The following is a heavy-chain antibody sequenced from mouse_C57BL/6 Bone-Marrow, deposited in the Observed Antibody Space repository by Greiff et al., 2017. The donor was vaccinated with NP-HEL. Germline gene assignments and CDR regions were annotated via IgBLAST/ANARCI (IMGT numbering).Heavy chain of an antibody. D-gene: IGHD1-1*02. Sequence: EVNVVESGGGLVQPGASLRLSCAASGFTFTDYYMSWVRQPPGKAPEWLALISNKANGYRTEYNASVKGRFSISRAHSQNILYHQMNTLRAKDSATYYCVKVWPRYVDVWGTGTTVTVSS. J-gene: IGHJ1*03. CDR2: ISNKANGYRT. CDR1: GFTFTDYY. V-gene: IGHV7-4*01. CDR3: VKVWPRYVDV.